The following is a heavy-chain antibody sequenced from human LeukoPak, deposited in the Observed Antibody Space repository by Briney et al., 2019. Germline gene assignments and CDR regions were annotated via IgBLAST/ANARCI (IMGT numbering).Heavy chain of an antibody. CDR3: ARGLRDSGSLSDAFDI. Sequence: SETLSLTCAVYGGSFSGYYWSWIRQPPGEGLEWIGEINHSGSTNYNPSLKSRVTISVDTSKNQFSLKLSSVTAADTAVYYCARGLRDSGSLSDAFDIWGQGTMVTVSS. CDR2: INHSGST. D-gene: IGHD1-26*01. V-gene: IGHV4-34*01. J-gene: IGHJ3*02. CDR1: GGSFSGYY.